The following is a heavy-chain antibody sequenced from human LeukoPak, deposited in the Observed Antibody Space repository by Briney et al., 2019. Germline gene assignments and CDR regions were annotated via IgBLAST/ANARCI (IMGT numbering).Heavy chain of an antibody. CDR1: GFTFSSYT. CDR3: ARDREGSGTYLDY. CDR2: ISSSSSYI. V-gene: IGHV3-21*01. Sequence: PGGSLRLSCAASGFTFSSYTMNWVRQAXXXGLXXXSCISSSSSYIYYADSVKGRFTISRDNAKNSLYLQMNSLRAEDTAVYYCARDREGSGTYLDYWGQGTLVTVSS. J-gene: IGHJ4*02. D-gene: IGHD1-26*01.